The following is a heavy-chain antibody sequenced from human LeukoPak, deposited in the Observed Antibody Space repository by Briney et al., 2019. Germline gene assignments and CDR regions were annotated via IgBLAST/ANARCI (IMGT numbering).Heavy chain of an antibody. J-gene: IGHJ4*02. CDR2: INPSGGST. D-gene: IGHD6-25*01. Sequence: ASVKVSCKASGYTFTSYYMHWVRQAPGQGLEWMGIINPSGGSTSYAQKFQGRVTMTRDMPTSTVYMELSSLRSEDTAVYYCARGERSGNRPDYWGQGTLVTVSS. CDR3: ARGERSGNRPDY. V-gene: IGHV1-46*01. CDR1: GYTFTSYY.